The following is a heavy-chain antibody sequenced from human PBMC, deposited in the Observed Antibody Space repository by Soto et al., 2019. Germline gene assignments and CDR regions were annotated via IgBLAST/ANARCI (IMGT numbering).Heavy chain of an antibody. CDR1: GGSISSYY. Sequence: SETLSLTCTVSGGSISSYYWSWIRQPPGKGLEWIGYIYYSGSTNYNPSLKSRVTISVDTSKNQFSLKLSSVTAADTAVYYCARGWGTVTHFDYWGQGTLVTVSS. V-gene: IGHV4-59*01. D-gene: IGHD4-4*01. J-gene: IGHJ4*02. CDR3: ARGWGTVTHFDY. CDR2: IYYSGST.